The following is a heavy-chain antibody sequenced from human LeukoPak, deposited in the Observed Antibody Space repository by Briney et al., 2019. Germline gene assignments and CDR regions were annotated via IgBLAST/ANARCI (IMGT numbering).Heavy chain of an antibody. CDR1: GDSVSSNSAA. D-gene: IGHD6-13*01. CDR3: AQTPEYSSSWVVWFDP. J-gene: IGHJ5*02. CDR2: TYYRSKWYN. V-gene: IGHV6-1*01. Sequence: SQTLSLTCAISGDSVSSNSAAWNWIRQSPSRGLEWLGRTYYRSKWYNDYAVSVKSRITINPDTSKNQFSLQLNSVTPEDTAVYYCAQTPEYSSSWVVWFDPWGQGTLVTVSS.